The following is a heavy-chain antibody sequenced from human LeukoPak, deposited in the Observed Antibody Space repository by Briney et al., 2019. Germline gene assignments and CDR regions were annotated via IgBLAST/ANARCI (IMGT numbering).Heavy chain of an antibody. CDR2: ISSSSSTI. J-gene: IGHJ6*03. CDR1: GFTFSSYS. Sequence: GGSLRLSCAASGFTFSSYSMNWVRQAPGEGLEWVSYISSSSSTIYYADSVKGRFTISRDNVKNSLYLQMNSLRAEDTAVYYCARKTYSTSYYYYYYMDVWGKGTTVTVSS. D-gene: IGHD2-15*01. V-gene: IGHV3-48*01. CDR3: ARKTYSTSYYYYYYMDV.